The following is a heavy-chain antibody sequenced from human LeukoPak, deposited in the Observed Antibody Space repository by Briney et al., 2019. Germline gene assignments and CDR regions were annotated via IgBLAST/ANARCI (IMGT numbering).Heavy chain of an antibody. CDR2: IYHSGST. Sequence: SETLSLTCAVSGGSISSSNWWSWVSQPPGKGLEWIGEIYHSGSTNYNPSLKSRVTISVDKSKNQFSLKLSSVTAADTAVYYCARQPYYYGSGSDYNWFDPWGQGTLVTVSS. J-gene: IGHJ5*02. CDR1: GGSISSSNW. V-gene: IGHV4-4*02. CDR3: ARQPYYYGSGSDYNWFDP. D-gene: IGHD3-10*01.